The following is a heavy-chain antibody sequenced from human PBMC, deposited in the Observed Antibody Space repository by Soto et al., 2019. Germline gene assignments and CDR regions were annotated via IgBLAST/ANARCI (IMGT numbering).Heavy chain of an antibody. D-gene: IGHD1-7*01. CDR2: ISGSGGST. V-gene: IGHV3-23*01. J-gene: IGHJ5*02. CDR3: AKGPKSITGTMQYNWFDP. CDR1: GFTFGSFA. Sequence: PGRSLRLSNAVSGFTFGSFAMSWVRQATLKGMEWVSAISGSGGSTYYADSVKGRFTISRDNSKNTLYLQMNSLRAEDTAGYYGAKGPKSITGTMQYNWFDPCGQGTLVTVS.